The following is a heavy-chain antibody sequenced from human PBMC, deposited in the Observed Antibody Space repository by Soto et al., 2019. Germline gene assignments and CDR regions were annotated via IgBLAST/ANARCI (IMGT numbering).Heavy chain of an antibody. J-gene: IGHJ4*02. CDR2: INRDGTTS. V-gene: IGHV3-74*03. D-gene: IGHD4-17*01. CDR1: GFTFSNYW. Sequence: EMQLVESGGGLVQPGGSLRLSCAASGFTFSNYWMHWVRQAPGKGLVWISRINRDGTTSEYADSVKGRFTISRDSTKNVVYLQMNRLRAEDTAIYSCVRLLDVDYWCQGPMVTVSS. CDR3: VRLLDVDY.